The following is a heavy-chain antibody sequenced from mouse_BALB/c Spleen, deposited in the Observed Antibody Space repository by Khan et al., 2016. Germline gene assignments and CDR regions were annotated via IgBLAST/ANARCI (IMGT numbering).Heavy chain of an antibody. V-gene: IGHV1-54*01. CDR2: INPGSGGT. CDR3: ARADYYCSSGAY. J-gene: IGHJ3*01. D-gene: IGHD1-1*01. Sequence: QVQLQQSGAELVRPGTSVKVSCKASGYAFTNYLIEWVKQRPGQGLEWIGVINPGSGGTNYNEKFKGKATLTADKSSSTAYMQISSLTSDDSAVYVCARADYYCSSGAYWGQGTLVTVSA. CDR1: GYAFTNYL.